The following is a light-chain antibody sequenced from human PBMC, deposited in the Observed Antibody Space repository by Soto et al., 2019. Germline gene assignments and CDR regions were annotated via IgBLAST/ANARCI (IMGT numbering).Light chain of an antibody. J-gene: IGLJ1*01. CDR1: SSDVRGYNY. CDR2: AVT. V-gene: IGLV2-11*01. Sequence: QSALTQPRSVSGSPGQSVTISCTGTSSDVRGYNYVSWYQQHPGKAPELMIYAVTQRPSRVPDRFSGSKSGNTASLTISGLQAEDEADYYCCSYAGSFVYVFGIGTKATVL. CDR3: CSYAGSFVYV.